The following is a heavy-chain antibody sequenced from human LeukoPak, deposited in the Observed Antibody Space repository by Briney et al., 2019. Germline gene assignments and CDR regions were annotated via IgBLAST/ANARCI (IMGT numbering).Heavy chain of an antibody. CDR1: GFQFSNYW. V-gene: IGHV3-21*01. CDR2: ITSSSRYI. D-gene: IGHD1-7*01. Sequence: PGGSLRLSCAASGFQFSNYWMTWVRQAPGKGLEWVSSITSSSRYIYYADSVKGRFTISRDNAKNSLYLQMNSLRAEDTAVYYCARDRLFGNLPDYWGQGTLVTVSS. CDR3: ARDRLFGNLPDY. J-gene: IGHJ4*02.